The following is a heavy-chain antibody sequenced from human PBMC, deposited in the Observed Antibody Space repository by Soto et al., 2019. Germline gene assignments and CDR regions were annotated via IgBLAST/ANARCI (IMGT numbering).Heavy chain of an antibody. Sequence: EVQLVESGGGLVQPGGSLRLSCGASGFTFSTYNMHWVRQGPGKGLVWVSRINSDGRSTRYADSVKGGFTISRDNAKNRLYLRMNCLRVVGTDIYYCARGGAVRSGGYDGHWGRGTVVTVSS. V-gene: IGHV3-74*01. J-gene: IGHJ4*02. CDR2: INSDGRST. CDR3: ARGGAVRSGGYDGH. CDR1: GFTFSTYN. D-gene: IGHD6-19*01.